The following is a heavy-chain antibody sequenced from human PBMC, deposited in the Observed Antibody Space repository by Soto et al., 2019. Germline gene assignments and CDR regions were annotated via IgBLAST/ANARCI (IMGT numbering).Heavy chain of an antibody. CDR2: FDPEDGET. D-gene: IGHD6-13*01. Sequence: ASVKVSCKVSGYTLTELSMHWVRQAPGKGLEWMGGFDPEDGETIYAQKFQGRVTMTEDTSTDTAYMELGSLRSEDTAVYYCATIPTYSSSWEFDYWGQGTLVTVSS. CDR3: ATIPTYSSSWEFDY. J-gene: IGHJ4*02. CDR1: GYTLTELS. V-gene: IGHV1-24*01.